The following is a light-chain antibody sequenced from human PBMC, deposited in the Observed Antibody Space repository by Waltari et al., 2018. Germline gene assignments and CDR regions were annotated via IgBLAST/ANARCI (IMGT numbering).Light chain of an antibody. J-gene: IGKJ2*01. CDR1: QSVSNNY. Sequence: ELVLTQSPGTLSLSPGERATLSCRASQSVSNNYLAWYQQKPGQAPRLLIFGASSRATGIPDRFSGSASGTDFTLTISRLEPEDFAVYYCQQYSTSPRYTFGQGTKLEIK. CDR3: QQYSTSPRYT. V-gene: IGKV3-20*01. CDR2: GAS.